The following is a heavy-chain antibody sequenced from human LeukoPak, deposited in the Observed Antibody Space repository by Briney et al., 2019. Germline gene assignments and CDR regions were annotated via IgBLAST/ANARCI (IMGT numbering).Heavy chain of an antibody. D-gene: IGHD6-13*01. CDR1: GFTFSSYA. V-gene: IGHV3-23*01. CDR3: ARAMDSSSWYRGNFDY. CDR2: ISGCGGST. J-gene: IGHJ4*02. Sequence: GGSLRLSSAASGFTFSSYAMSWVRQAPGKGLEWVSAISGCGGSTYYADSVKGRFTISRDNAKNSLYLQMNSLRAEDTAVYYCARAMDSSSWYRGNFDYWGQGTLVTVSS.